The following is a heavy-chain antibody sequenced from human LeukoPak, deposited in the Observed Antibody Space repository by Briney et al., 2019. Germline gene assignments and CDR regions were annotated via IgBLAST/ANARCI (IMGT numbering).Heavy chain of an antibody. V-gene: IGHV4-30-2*01. CDR2: IYHSGSA. J-gene: IGHJ4*02. CDR3: ARVREAYTNPFFDY. D-gene: IGHD4-11*01. CDR1: GGSFSSDDYY. Sequence: SETLSLTCTVSGGSFSSDDYYWSWIRQPPGKGLEWIGYIYHSGSAYYNPSLKSRVTISVDRSKNQFSLKLSSVTAADTAVFYCARVREAYTNPFFDYWGQGTLVTVSS.